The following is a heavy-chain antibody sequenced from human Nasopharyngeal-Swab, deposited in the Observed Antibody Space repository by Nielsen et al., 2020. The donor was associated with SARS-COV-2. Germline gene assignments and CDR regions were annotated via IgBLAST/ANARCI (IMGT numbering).Heavy chain of an antibody. CDR3: ARALYSSGWYLDY. J-gene: IGHJ4*02. CDR2: INSDGSST. CDR1: GFTFSSYW. V-gene: IGHV3-74*01. Sequence: GESLKISCAASGFTFSSYWMHWVRQAPGKGLVWVSRINSDGSSTSYADSVKGRFTISRDNAKNTLYLQMNSLRAEDTAVYYCARALYSSGWYLDYWGQGTPVTVSS. D-gene: IGHD6-19*01.